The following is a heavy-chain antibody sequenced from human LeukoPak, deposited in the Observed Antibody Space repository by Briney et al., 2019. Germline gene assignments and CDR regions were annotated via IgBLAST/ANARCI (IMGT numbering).Heavy chain of an antibody. Sequence: GGSLRLSCAASGFTFSSCATSWVRQAPGKGLEWVSAISGSGGSTYYADSVKGRFTISRDNSKNTLYLQMNSLRAEDTAVYYCARHPEPGYCSSTSCHESYFDYWGQGTLVTVSS. CDR1: GFTFSSCA. CDR3: ARHPEPGYCSSTSCHESYFDY. D-gene: IGHD2-2*01. V-gene: IGHV3-23*01. J-gene: IGHJ4*02. CDR2: ISGSGGST.